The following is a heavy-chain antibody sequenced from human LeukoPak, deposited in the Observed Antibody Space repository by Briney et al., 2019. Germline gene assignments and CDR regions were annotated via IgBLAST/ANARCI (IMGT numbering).Heavy chain of an antibody. Sequence: PGGSLRLSCAASGFTFSSYAMHWVRQAPGKGLEWVAVISYDGSNKYYADSVKGRFTISRDNSKNTLYLQMNSLRAEDTAVYYCAKGTVEMATIFDYWGQGTLVTVSS. CDR2: ISYDGSNK. D-gene: IGHD5-24*01. J-gene: IGHJ4*02. CDR1: GFTFSSYA. CDR3: AKGTVEMATIFDY. V-gene: IGHV3-30*04.